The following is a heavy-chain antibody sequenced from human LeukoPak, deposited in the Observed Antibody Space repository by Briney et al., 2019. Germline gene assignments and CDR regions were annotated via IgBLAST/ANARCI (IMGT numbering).Heavy chain of an antibody. Sequence: PGRSLRLSCAASGFTFSSYGMHWVRQAPGKGLEWVAVISYDGSNKYYGDSVKGRFSISRDDSKNTLFLQMNTLRAEDTAVYYCAKDRGSGHMDYWGQGTLVTVSS. CDR3: AKDRGSGHMDY. D-gene: IGHD6-19*01. J-gene: IGHJ4*02. CDR1: GFTFSSYG. CDR2: ISYDGSNK. V-gene: IGHV3-30*18.